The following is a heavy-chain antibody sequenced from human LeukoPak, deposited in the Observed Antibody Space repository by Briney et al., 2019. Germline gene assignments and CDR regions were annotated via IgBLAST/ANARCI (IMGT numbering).Heavy chain of an antibody. J-gene: IGHJ4*02. CDR3: VRDCAPQRTVTSLDC. Sequence: GGSLRLSCAASGFTFSSYSMNWVRQAPGKGLECVSHISSGGETTYYADSVKGRFTISRDNAKNSLYLQMNSLRAEDTAVYYCVRDCAPQRTVTSLDCWGQGTLVTVSS. V-gene: IGHV3-48*01. D-gene: IGHD4-11*01. CDR2: ISSGGETT. CDR1: GFTFSSYS.